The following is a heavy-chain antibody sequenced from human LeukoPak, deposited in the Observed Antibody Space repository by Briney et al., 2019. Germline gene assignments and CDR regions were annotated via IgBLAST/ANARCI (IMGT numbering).Heavy chain of an antibody. CDR3: ARDRRDYYDSSGYYSHY. CDR2: IIPILGIA. V-gene: IGHV1-69*04. D-gene: IGHD3-22*01. CDR1: GYTFTSYG. J-gene: IGHJ4*02. Sequence: SVKVSCKASGYTFTSYGISWVRQAPGQGLEWMGRIIPILGIANYAQKFQGRVTITADKSTSTAYMELSSLRSEDTAVYYCARDRRDYYDSSGYYSHYWGQGTLVTVSS.